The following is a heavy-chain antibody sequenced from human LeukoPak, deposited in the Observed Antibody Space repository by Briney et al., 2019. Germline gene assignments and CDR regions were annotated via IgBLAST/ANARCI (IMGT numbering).Heavy chain of an antibody. V-gene: IGHV1-69*05. D-gene: IGHD4-11*01. CDR1: GYTFTSYA. Sequence: SVKVSCKASGYTFTSYAMHWVRQAPGQGLEWMGGIIPIFGTANYAQKFQGRVTITTDESTSTAYMELSSLRSEDTAVYYCARATPYYYMDVWAKGPRSPSP. CDR2: IIPIFGTA. CDR3: ARATPYYYMDV. J-gene: IGHJ6*03.